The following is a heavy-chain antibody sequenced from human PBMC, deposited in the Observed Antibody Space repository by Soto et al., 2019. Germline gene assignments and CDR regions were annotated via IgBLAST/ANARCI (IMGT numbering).Heavy chain of an antibody. CDR1: GYMFTYYY. V-gene: IGHV1-46*01. J-gene: IGHJ4*02. Sequence: ASVKVSCKASGYMFTYYYIHWVRQGPGQGLEWMGIINPNGGTTTYAQNFQGRVTMTRDTSTSTAYMELRSLTSGDTDIYYCVRDFHSYAYTAHQHLDYWGQGTLVTVSS. CDR2: INPNGGTT. CDR3: VRDFHSYAYTAHQHLDY. D-gene: IGHD3-16*01.